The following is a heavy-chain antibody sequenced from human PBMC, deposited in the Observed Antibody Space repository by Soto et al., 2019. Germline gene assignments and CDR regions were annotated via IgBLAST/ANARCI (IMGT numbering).Heavy chain of an antibody. J-gene: IGHJ4*02. V-gene: IGHV3-30*18. CDR1: VFTFSSYA. Sequence: WWSLRLSCAASVFTFSSYAMHWVRQAPGKGLEWVAVISYDGSNKYYADSVKGRFTISRDNSKNTLYLQMNSLRAEDTAVYYCAKDHGYSSSWPFDYWGQGTLVTVSS. CDR2: ISYDGSNK. CDR3: AKDHGYSSSWPFDY. D-gene: IGHD6-13*01.